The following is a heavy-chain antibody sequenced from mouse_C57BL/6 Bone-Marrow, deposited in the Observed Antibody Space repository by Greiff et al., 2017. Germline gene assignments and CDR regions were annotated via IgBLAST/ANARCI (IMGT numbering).Heavy chain of an antibody. CDR3: TRDGYYDYFDY. D-gene: IGHD2-3*01. V-gene: IGHV1-59*01. CDR2: IDPSDSYT. J-gene: IGHJ2*01. Sequence: QVQLQQPGAELVRPGTSVKLSCKASGYTFTSYWMHRVKQRPGQGLEWIGVIDPSDSYTNYNQKFKGKATLTVDTSSSTAYMQLSSLTAEDSAVYYCTRDGYYDYFDYWGQGTTLTVSS. CDR1: GYTFTSYW.